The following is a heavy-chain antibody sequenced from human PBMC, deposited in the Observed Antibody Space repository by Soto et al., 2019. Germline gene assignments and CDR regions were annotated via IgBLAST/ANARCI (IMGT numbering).Heavy chain of an antibody. CDR2: ISGSGGNT. Sequence: GGSLRLSCAASGFTFSSYAMSWVRQAPGKGLEWVSAISGSGGNTNSADSVKGRFTISRDNSKNTLYLQMNSLRSEDTAVYYCARDRASYGSTSRYAGCNWFDPWGQGTLVTVSS. CDR3: ARDRASYGSTSRYAGCNWFDP. J-gene: IGHJ5*02. D-gene: IGHD2-2*01. CDR1: GFTFSSYA. V-gene: IGHV3-23*01.